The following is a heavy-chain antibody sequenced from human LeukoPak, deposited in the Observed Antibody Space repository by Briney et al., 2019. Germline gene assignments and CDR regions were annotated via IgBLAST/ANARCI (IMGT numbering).Heavy chain of an antibody. CDR1: GGSISSSSYY. J-gene: IGHJ4*02. D-gene: IGHD3-16*01. Sequence: PSETLSLTCTVSGGSISSSSYYWGWIRQPPGKGLEWIGSIYYSGSSYYNPSLKTRVTISVDTAKNQFSLKLSSVTAADTAVYYCARLGSGPYDYVWGSYNPYYFDYWGQGTLVTVSS. V-gene: IGHV4-39*01. CDR2: IYYSGSS. CDR3: ARLGSGPYDYVWGSYNPYYFDY.